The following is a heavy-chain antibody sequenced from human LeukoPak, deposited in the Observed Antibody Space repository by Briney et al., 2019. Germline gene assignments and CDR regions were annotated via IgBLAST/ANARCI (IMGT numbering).Heavy chain of an antibody. CDR1: GFTFSSYA. J-gene: IGHJ4*02. V-gene: IGHV3-23*01. CDR2: ISGSGGST. CDR3: AKRDSSWATY. D-gene: IGHD6-19*01. Sequence: GGSLRLSCAASGFTFSSYAMSWVRQAPGKGLEWVSTISGSGGSTYYADSVKGRFTASRDSSKNTLHLQMNSLRAEDTAVYYCAKRDSSWATYWGQGTLVTVSS.